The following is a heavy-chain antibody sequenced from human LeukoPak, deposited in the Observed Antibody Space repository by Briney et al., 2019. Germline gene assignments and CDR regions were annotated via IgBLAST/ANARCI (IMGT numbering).Heavy chain of an antibody. Sequence: GGSLRLSCAASGFTFSSYSMNWVRQAPGKGLEWVSSISSSSSYIYYADSVKGRFTISRDNSKNSLYLQMNSLRAEDTAVYYCARAVWFENYYDYYYFDYWGQGTLVTVSS. D-gene: IGHD3-3*01. V-gene: IGHV3-21*01. CDR3: ARAVWFENYYDYYYFDY. J-gene: IGHJ4*02. CDR2: ISSSSSYI. CDR1: GFTFSSYS.